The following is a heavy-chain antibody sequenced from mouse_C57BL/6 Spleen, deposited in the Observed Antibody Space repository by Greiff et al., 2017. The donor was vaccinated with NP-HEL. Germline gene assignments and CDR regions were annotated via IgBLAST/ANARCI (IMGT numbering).Heavy chain of an antibody. Sequence: VQLQQSGAELVRPGASVTLSCKASGYTFTDYDMHWVKQTPVHGLEWIGAIDPETGGTAYNQKFKGKAILTADKSSSTAYMELRSLTSEDSAVYYCTSSYYGSSYDAMDYWGQGTSVTVSS. V-gene: IGHV1-15*01. J-gene: IGHJ4*01. CDR3: TSSYYGSSYDAMDY. CDR1: GYTFTDYD. CDR2: IDPETGGT. D-gene: IGHD1-1*01.